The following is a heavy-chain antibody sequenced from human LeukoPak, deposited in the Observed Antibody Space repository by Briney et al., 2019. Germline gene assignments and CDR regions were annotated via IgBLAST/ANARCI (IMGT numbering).Heavy chain of an antibody. CDR3: ARAIYDILTGYLDYFDY. CDR1: GFTFSSYA. D-gene: IGHD3-9*01. Sequence: QSGGSLRLSCAASGFTFSSYAMHWVRQAPGKGLEWVSVIYSGGSTYYADSVKGRFTISRDNSKNTLYLQMNSLRAEDTAVYYCARAIYDILTGYLDYFDYWGQGTLVTVSS. CDR2: IYSGGST. V-gene: IGHV3-53*01. J-gene: IGHJ4*02.